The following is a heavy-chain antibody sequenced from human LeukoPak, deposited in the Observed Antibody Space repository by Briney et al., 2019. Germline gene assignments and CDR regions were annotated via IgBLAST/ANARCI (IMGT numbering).Heavy chain of an antibody. V-gene: IGHV3-74*01. CDR2: INSDGSST. CDR1: GFTLSSYW. D-gene: IGHD3-22*01. Sequence: GGSLRLSCAASGFTLSSYWMHWVRQAPGKGLVWVSRINSDGSSTSYADSVKGRFTISRDNAKNTLYLQMNSLRAEDTAVYYCARDYYDSSGYDYWGQGTLVTVSS. CDR3: ARDYYDSSGYDY. J-gene: IGHJ4*02.